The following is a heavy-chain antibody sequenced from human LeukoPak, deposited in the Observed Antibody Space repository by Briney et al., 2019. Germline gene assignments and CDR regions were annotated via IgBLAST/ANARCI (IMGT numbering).Heavy chain of an antibody. Sequence: GGSLRLSCAASGFIFSGAWMSWVRQAPGKGLEWVANIKEDGSEKHYVDSVNGRFTISRDNAKNSVYLQMNSLRAEDTAVSYCARIMHSSPDYWGQGTLVTVSS. CDR3: ARIMHSSPDY. V-gene: IGHV3-7*01. CDR1: GFIFSGAW. J-gene: IGHJ4*02. D-gene: IGHD6-13*01. CDR2: IKEDGSEK.